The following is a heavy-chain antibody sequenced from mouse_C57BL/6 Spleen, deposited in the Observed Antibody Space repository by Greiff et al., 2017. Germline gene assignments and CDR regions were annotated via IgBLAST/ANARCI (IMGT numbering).Heavy chain of an antibody. CDR3: ARHEARRYYGYDDGTWFAD. V-gene: IGHV1-62-2*01. Sequence: VQLQQSGAELVKPGASVKLSCTASGYTFTEYTIHWVKQRSGQGLEWIGWFYPGSGSIKYNEKFKDKATLTADKSSSTVYMELSRLTSEDSAVYFCARHEARRYYGYDDGTWFADWSQGTLRTVSA. CDR2: FYPGSGSI. D-gene: IGHD2-2*01. CDR1: GYTFTEYT. J-gene: IGHJ3*01.